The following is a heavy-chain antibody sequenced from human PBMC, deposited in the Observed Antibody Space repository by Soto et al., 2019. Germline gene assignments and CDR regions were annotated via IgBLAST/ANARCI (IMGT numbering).Heavy chain of an antibody. D-gene: IGHD3-3*01. Sequence: ASVKVSCKTSGYTLTSYGISWVRQAPGQRLEWMGWISAYSGKTSYAQNLQGRLTMTTDKSTSTAYMELRSLRSDDTALYYCARDNSGDFWSGYSHYYFDYWGQGTLVTVSS. CDR3: ARDNSGDFWSGYSHYYFDY. V-gene: IGHV1-18*01. CDR1: GYTLTSYG. J-gene: IGHJ4*02. CDR2: ISAYSGKT.